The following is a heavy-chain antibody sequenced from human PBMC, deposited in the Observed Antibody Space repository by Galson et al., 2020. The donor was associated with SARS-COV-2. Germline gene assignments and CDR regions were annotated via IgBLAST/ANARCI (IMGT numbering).Heavy chain of an antibody. CDR3: ARDDDYYDFWCGYSYYYGMDV. J-gene: IGHJ6*02. CDR2: IYTSGST. CDR1: GGSISSYY. D-gene: IGHD3-3*01. V-gene: IGHV4-4*07. Sequence: ETSETLSLTCTVSGGSISSYYWSWIRQPAGKGLEWIGRIYTSGSTNYNPSLKSRVTMSVDTSKNQFSLKLSSVTAADTAVYYCARDDDYYDFWCGYSYYYGMDVWGQGTTVTVSS.